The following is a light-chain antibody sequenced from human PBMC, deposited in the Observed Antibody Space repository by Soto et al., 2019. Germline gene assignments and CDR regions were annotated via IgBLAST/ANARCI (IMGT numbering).Light chain of an antibody. Sequence: SVLTQPASVSGSLGQSITFSFPWTSPDVGTYDLVSWYQQHPGKAPKLMIYEGTNRPSGVSNRFSGSKSGNTASLTISGLQAEDEADYYCCSYAGANTWIFGGGTKVTVL. CDR3: CSYAGANTWI. CDR1: SPDVGTYDL. V-gene: IGLV2-23*01. J-gene: IGLJ2*01. CDR2: EGT.